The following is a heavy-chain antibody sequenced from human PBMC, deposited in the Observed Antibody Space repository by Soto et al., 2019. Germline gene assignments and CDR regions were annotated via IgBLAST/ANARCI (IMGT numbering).Heavy chain of an antibody. Sequence: QVQLQESGPGLVKPSETLSLNCTVTGGTISGYYWTWIRQSAGGGLEWIGRIYSSGSTNYNPSLKSRVTISLDTSMNHVSLRLSSVTAADTAGYYCARGQRFSGWFDPWGQGTLVTVSS. CDR3: ARGQRFSGWFDP. J-gene: IGHJ5*02. CDR1: GGTISGYY. V-gene: IGHV4-4*07. CDR2: IYSSGST. D-gene: IGHD3-3*01.